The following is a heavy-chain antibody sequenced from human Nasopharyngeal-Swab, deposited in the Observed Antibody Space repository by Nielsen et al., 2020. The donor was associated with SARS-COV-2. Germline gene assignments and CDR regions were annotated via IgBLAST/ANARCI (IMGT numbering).Heavy chain of an antibody. J-gene: IGHJ6*04. Sequence: SETLSLTCAVYGGSFRDYFWTWIRQPPGKGLEWIAEIDHSGRTNYNPSLKSRFTVSADTSKNQFSLKVSSVTAADTAIYYCARGFSTATTFVDVWGKGAMVTVSS. CDR1: GGSFRDYF. CDR2: IDHSGRT. D-gene: IGHD3-3*01. V-gene: IGHV4-34*01. CDR3: ARGFSTATTFVDV.